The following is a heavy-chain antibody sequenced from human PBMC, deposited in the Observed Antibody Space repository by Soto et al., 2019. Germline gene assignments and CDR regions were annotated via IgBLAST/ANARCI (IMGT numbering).Heavy chain of an antibody. V-gene: IGHV3-23*01. Sequence: EVQLLESGGGLVQPGGSLRLSCAASGFTFSSYTMSWVRRAPGKGLEWVSSLSGSGGNTYYADSVKGRFTISRDNSKNTLYLQMNSLRAEDMAVYYCAKKFSVYSNSWYDYWGQGTLVTVSS. J-gene: IGHJ4*02. CDR2: LSGSGGNT. CDR3: AKKFSVYSNSWYDY. CDR1: GFTFSSYT. D-gene: IGHD6-13*01.